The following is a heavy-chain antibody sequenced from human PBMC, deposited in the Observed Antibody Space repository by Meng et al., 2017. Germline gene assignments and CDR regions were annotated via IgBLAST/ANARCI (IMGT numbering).Heavy chain of an antibody. CDR3: AHFDY. CDR1: GFTFSSYA. V-gene: IGHV3-30*01. J-gene: IGHJ4*02. Sequence: VQLEESGGGVVQPGTSLRLSCAASGFTFSSYAMHWVRQAPGKGLEWVAVISYDGSNKYYADSVKGRFTISRDNSKNTLYLQMNSLRAEDTAVYYCAHFDYWGQGTLVTVSS. CDR2: ISYDGSNK.